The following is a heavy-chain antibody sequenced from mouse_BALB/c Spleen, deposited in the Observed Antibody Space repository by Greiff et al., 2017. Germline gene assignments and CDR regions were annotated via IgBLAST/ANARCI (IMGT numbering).Heavy chain of an antibody. CDR1: GFNIKDYY. Sequence: EVKLQESGAELVRPGALVKLSCKASGFNIKDYYMHWVKQRPEQGLEWIGWIDPENGNTIYDPKFQGKASITADTSSNTAYLQLSSLTSEDTSVYYCASLIKDYAMDYWGQGTSVTVSS. CDR3: ASLIKDYAMDY. CDR2: IDPENGNT. D-gene: IGHD1-1*01. J-gene: IGHJ4*01. V-gene: IGHV14-1*02.